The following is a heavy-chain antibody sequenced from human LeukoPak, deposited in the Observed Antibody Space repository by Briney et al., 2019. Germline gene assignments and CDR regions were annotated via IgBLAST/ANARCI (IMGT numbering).Heavy chain of an antibody. J-gene: IGHJ4*02. CDR3: ARAISQFVIGGAAY. Sequence: GGSLRLSCAASGFTFKNFAMSWVRQAPGRGLEWVSSSDGSGRLTYYDDSVKGRFTISRDNSKDTLYLEMDGLRAKDSAVYYCARAISQFVIGGAAYWGQGTQVTVSS. D-gene: IGHD3-10*01. CDR1: GFTFKNFA. V-gene: IGHV3-23*01. CDR2: SDGSGRLT.